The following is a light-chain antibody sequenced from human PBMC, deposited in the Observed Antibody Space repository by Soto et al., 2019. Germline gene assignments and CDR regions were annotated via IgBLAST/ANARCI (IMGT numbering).Light chain of an antibody. CDR2: DAS. V-gene: IGKV3-15*01. Sequence: EILMTQSPATLPVSPGERVTFSCRASQSVSYYLAWYHQKPGQAPRLLIYDASTRATGIPVRFSGSGSGTEFTLTISSLQSEDFGVYYCQQNKDWPGTFGQGTKVDIK. CDR1: QSVSYY. CDR3: QQNKDWPGT. J-gene: IGKJ1*01.